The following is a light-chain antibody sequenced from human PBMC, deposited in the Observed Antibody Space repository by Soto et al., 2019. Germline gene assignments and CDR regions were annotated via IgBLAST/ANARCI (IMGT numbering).Light chain of an antibody. CDR3: QQYYSTPWT. J-gene: IGKJ1*01. CDR1: QPVLYSSNNKNY. V-gene: IGKV4-1*01. CDR2: WAS. Sequence: DIVMTQSPDSLAVSLGEKTTLNCKSSQPVLYSSNNKNYLAWYQQKPGQPPKLLIYWASTRESGVPDRFSGSGSGTDFTLTISSLQAEDVAVYYCQQYYSTPWTFGQGTKVDIK.